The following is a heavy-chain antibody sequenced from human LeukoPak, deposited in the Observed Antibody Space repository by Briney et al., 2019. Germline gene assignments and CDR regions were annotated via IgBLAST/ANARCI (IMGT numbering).Heavy chain of an antibody. CDR2: IYYDGST. CDR1: GDSISSYY. J-gene: IGHJ4*02. V-gene: IGHV4-59*05. Sequence: PSETLSLTCTVSGDSISSYYWSWIRQPPGKGLEWMGSIYYDGSTYYNPSLKSRVTISVDTSKNQFSLKLSSVTAADTAVYYCARHDWAYWGQGTLVTVSS. CDR3: ARHDWAY. D-gene: IGHD2-21*01.